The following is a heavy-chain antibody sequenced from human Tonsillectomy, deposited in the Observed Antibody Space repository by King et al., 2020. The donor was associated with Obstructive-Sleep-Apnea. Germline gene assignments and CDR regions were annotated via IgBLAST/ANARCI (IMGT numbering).Heavy chain of an antibody. CDR3: ARLGYSSGWYYFDY. CDR2: IYYSGST. CDR1: GGSISSYY. Sequence: VQLQESGPGLVKPSETLSLTCTVSGGSISSYYWSWIRQPPGKGLEWIGYIYYSGSTNYNPSLKSRVTISVDTSKNHFSLKLSSVTAADTAVYYCARLGYSSGWYYFDYWGQGTLVTVSS. D-gene: IGHD6-19*01. V-gene: IGHV4-59*08. J-gene: IGHJ4*02.